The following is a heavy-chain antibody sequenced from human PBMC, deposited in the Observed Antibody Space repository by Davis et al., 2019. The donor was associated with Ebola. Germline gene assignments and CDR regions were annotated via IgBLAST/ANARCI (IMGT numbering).Heavy chain of an antibody. CDR1: GGSINSYY. CDR3: ARETRSGSDY. D-gene: IGHD1-14*01. Sequence: MPSETLSLSCTVSGGSINSYYWSWIRQPPGKGLEWIGYIYYSGSTTYNPSLKSRVTISVDTSMNQFSLKLNSVAAADTAVYYCARETRSGSDYWGQGTLVTVSS. V-gene: IGHV4-59*12. J-gene: IGHJ4*02. CDR2: IYYSGST.